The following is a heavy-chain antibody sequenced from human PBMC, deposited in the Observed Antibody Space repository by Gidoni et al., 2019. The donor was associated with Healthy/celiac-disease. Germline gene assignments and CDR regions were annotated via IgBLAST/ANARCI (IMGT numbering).Heavy chain of an antibody. D-gene: IGHD3-3*01. CDR2: ISSSSSTI. Sequence: GGSLRLSCAASGFTFSSYSMNWVRQAPGKGLEWVSYISSSSSTIYYADSVKGRFTISRDNAKNSLYLQMNSLRDEDTAVYYCARDRRTIFGVVITLDYWGQGTLVTVSS. CDR1: GFTFSSYS. V-gene: IGHV3-48*02. J-gene: IGHJ4*02. CDR3: ARDRRTIFGVVITLDY.